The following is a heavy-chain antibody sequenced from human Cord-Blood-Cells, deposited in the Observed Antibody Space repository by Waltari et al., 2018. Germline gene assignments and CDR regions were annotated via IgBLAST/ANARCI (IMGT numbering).Heavy chain of an antibody. CDR3: AKVIGRAIICSGGSCYFDY. Sequence: EVQLVESGGGLVQPGRSLRLSCAASGFTFDDYAMHWVRQAPGQGLEWVSGISWNSGSIGYADSVKGRFTISRDNAKNSLYLQMNSLRAEDTALYYCAKVIGRAIICSGGSCYFDYWGQGTLVTVSS. V-gene: IGHV3-9*01. CDR1: GFTFDDYA. J-gene: IGHJ4*02. D-gene: IGHD2-15*01. CDR2: ISWNSGSI.